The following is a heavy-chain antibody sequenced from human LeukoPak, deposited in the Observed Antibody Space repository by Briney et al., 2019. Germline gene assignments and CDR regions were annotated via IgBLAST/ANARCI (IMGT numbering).Heavy chain of an antibody. D-gene: IGHD5-18*01. V-gene: IGHV4-59*01. CDR2: IYYSGST. CDR1: GGSISSYY. CDR3: ARTGYSYGSYYYYYMDV. Sequence: PSETLSLTCTVSGGSISSYYWSWIRQPPGKGLEWIGYIYYSGSTNYNPSLKSRVTISVDTSKNQFSLKLSSVTAADTAVYYCARTGYSYGSYYYYYMDVWGKGTTVTVSS. J-gene: IGHJ6*03.